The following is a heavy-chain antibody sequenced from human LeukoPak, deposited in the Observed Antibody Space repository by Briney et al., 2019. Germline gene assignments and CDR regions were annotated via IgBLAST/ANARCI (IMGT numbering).Heavy chain of an antibody. Sequence: SVKVSCKASGGTFSSYAISWVRQAPGQGLEWMGGIIPIFGTANYAQKFQGRVTITADESTSTAYMELSSLRSEDTAVYYCARVGSVVPAAFDYWGQGTLVTVSS. CDR1: GGTFSSYA. CDR3: ARVGSVVPAAFDY. V-gene: IGHV1-69*13. D-gene: IGHD2-2*01. J-gene: IGHJ4*02. CDR2: IIPIFGTA.